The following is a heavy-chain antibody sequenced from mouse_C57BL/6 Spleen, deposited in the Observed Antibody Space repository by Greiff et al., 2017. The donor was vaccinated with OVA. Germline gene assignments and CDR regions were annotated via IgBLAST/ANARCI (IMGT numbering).Heavy chain of an antibody. V-gene: IGHV1-64*01. D-gene: IGHD2-2*01. Sequence: QVQLQQPGAELVKPGASVKLSCKASGYTFTSYWMHWVKQRPGQGLEWIGMIHPNSGSTNYNEKFKSKATLTVDKSSSTAYMQLSSLTSEDSAVYYCAREKYGYDGGCAYWGQGTLVTVSA. CDR2: IHPNSGST. CDR3: AREKYGYDGGCAY. CDR1: GYTFTSYW. J-gene: IGHJ3*01.